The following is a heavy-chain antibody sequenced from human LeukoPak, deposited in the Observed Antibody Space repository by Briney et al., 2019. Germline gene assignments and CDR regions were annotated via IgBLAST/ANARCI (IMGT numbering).Heavy chain of an antibody. CDR3: ARGGRLSHGMDV. CDR1: GASIGLYH. V-gene: IGHV4-31*03. J-gene: IGHJ6*02. D-gene: IGHD3-3*01. CDR2: IYYSGST. Sequence: SETLSLTCNVSGASIGLYHWSWIRQYPGEGLEWIGYIYYSGSTYYNPSLKSRVTISVDTSKNQFSLKLSFVTAADTAVYYCARGGRLSHGMDVWGQGTTVTVSS.